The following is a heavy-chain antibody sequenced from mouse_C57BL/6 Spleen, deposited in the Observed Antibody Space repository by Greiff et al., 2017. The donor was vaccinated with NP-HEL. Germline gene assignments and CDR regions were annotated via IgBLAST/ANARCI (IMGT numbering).Heavy chain of an antibody. V-gene: IGHV1-80*01. Sequence: VQLQQSGAELVKPGASVKISCKASGYAFSSYWMNWVKQRPGKGLEWIGQIYPGDGDTNYNGKFKGTATLTADKSSSTAYMQLSSLTSEDSAVYFCARGQLRRLQAMDYWGQGTSVTVSS. CDR2: IYPGDGDT. J-gene: IGHJ4*01. CDR1: GYAFSSYW. D-gene: IGHD3-2*02. CDR3: ARGQLRRLQAMDY.